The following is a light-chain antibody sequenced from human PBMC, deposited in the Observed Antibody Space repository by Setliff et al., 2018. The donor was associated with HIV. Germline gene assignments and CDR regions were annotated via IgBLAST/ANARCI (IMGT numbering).Light chain of an antibody. Sequence: QSVLTQPASVSGSPGQSITISCTGASSDVGDYNYFSWYQQHPGKAPKLMIYEVTNRPSGVPDRFSGSKSGSTASLTISGLQAEDEGDYYCSSHRSSSYVFGTGTKVTVL. CDR2: EVT. CDR1: SSDVGDYNY. J-gene: IGLJ1*01. V-gene: IGLV2-14*01. CDR3: SSHRSSSYV.